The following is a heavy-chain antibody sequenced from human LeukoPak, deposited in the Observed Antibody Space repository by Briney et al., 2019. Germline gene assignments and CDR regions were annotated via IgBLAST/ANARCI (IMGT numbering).Heavy chain of an antibody. CDR3: ARGRGSYGSSWYAGY. CDR1: GYTFTSYY. V-gene: IGHV1-46*01. D-gene: IGHD6-13*01. Sequence: ASVKVSCKASGYTFTSYYMHWVRQAPGQGLEWMGIINPSGGSTSYAQKFQGRVTMTRDTSTSTVYMELSSLRSEDTAVYYCARGRGSYGSSWYAGYWGQGTLVTVSS. J-gene: IGHJ4*02. CDR2: INPSGGST.